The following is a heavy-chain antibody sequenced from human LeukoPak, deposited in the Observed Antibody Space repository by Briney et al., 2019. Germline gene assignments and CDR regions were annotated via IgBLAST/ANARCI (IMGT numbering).Heavy chain of an antibody. CDR3: ARVVYYYGSGSYAPNLRYYYYYYMDV. Sequence: SETLSLTCAVYGGSFSGYYWSWIRQPPGKGLEWIGEINHSGSTNYNPSLKSRVTISVDTSKNQFSLKLSSVTAADTAVYYCARVVYYYGSGSYAPNLRYYYYYYMDVWGKGTTVTVSS. J-gene: IGHJ6*03. CDR2: INHSGST. V-gene: IGHV4-34*01. CDR1: GGSFSGYY. D-gene: IGHD3-10*01.